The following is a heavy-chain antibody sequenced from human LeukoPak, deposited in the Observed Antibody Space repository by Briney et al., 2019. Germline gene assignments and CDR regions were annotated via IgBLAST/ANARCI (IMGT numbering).Heavy chain of an antibody. CDR1: GFTFSSYA. CDR3: ARVYLERLTAGYFDH. D-gene: IGHD2-8*01. V-gene: IGHV3-23*01. J-gene: IGHJ4*02. Sequence: GGSLRLSCAASGFTFSSYAMSWVRQAPGKGLEWVSAISASGGTTYYADSVKGRFTISRDNSESTLYLQMNSLRDDDSAAYFCARVYLERLTAGYFDHWGQGTQVTVSP. CDR2: ISASGGTT.